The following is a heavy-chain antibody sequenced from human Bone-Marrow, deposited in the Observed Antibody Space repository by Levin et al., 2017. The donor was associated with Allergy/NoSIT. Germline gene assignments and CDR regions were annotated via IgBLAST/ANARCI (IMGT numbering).Heavy chain of an antibody. CDR2: LWYDGSKN. Sequence: PGGSLRLSCAASGFTFSSYGMHWVRQAPGKGLEWVAVLWYDGSKNYYADSVRGRFTISRDTSKNTLDLEMNSLRAEDTAVYYCARAHCSSTSCSSLDYWGQGTLVTVSS. CDR3: ARAHCSSTSCSSLDY. CDR1: GFTFSSYG. J-gene: IGHJ4*02. D-gene: IGHD2-2*01. V-gene: IGHV3-33*01.